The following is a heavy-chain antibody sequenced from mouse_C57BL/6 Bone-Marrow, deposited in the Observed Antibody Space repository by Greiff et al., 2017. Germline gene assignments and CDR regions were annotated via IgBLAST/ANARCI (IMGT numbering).Heavy chain of an antibody. CDR1: GYTFTSYD. V-gene: IGHV1-85*01. CDR3: ARLEFDGSGGDWYFDV. D-gene: IGHD1-1*01. Sequence: QVQLKESGPELVKPGASVKLSCKASGYTFTSYDINWVKQRPGQGLEWIGCIYPRDGSTKYNEKFKGKATLTVDTSSSTAYMELHSLTSEDSAVYCCARLEFDGSGGDWYFDVWGTGTTVTVSS. J-gene: IGHJ1*03. CDR2: IYPRDGST.